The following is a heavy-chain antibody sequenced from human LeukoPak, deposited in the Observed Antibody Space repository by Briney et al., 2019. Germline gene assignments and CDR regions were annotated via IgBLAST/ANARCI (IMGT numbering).Heavy chain of an antibody. J-gene: IGHJ5*02. CDR1: GYTLTTNG. CDR3: ARAPPFSGYCSSTSCPRGGWFDP. CDR2: ISPDNGDT. D-gene: IGHD2-2*01. V-gene: IGHV1-18*04. Sequence: ASVKVSCRASGYTLTTNGISWVRQAPGQGLEWMAWISPDNGDTKYAQEFQGRLTVTTDTSTSTAYMELRSLRSDDTAVYYCARAPPFSGYCSSTSCPRGGWFDPWGQGTLVTVSS.